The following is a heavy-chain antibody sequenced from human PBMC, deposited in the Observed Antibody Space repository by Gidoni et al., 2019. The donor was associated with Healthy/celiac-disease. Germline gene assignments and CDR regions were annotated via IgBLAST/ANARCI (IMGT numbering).Heavy chain of an antibody. CDR1: GFPFSSYG. J-gene: IGHJ4*02. CDR3: AKEDTDSSSWPDAAYYFDY. V-gene: IGHV3-30*18. D-gene: IGHD6-13*01. CDR2: ISYDGSNK. Sequence: QVQLVESGGGVVQPGRSLRLSCAASGFPFSSYGMHWVRQAPGKGLEWVAVISYDGSNKDYADSVKGRFTISRDNSKITLYLQMNSLRAEDTAVYYCAKEDTDSSSWPDAAYYFDYWGQGTLVTVSS.